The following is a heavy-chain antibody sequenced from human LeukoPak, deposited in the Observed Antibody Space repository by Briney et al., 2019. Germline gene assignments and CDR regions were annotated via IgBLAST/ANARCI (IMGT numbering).Heavy chain of an antibody. V-gene: IGHV1-46*01. Sequence: EASAKVSCKASGYTFTNYYIHWVRQAPGQGLEWMGLINPGGDNTDYAQNFQGRVTMTRDTSTSTVYMGLSSLRSEDTAVYYCARIRDGYNDAYDIWGQGTMVTVSS. CDR1: GYTFTNYY. CDR3: ARIRDGYNDAYDI. J-gene: IGHJ3*02. CDR2: INPGGDNT. D-gene: IGHD5-24*01.